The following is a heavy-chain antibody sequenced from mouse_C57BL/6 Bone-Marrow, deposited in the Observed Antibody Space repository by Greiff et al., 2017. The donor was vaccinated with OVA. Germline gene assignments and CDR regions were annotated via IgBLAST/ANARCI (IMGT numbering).Heavy chain of an antibody. CDR2: IRSKSNNYAT. CDR3: VGPFCSIYGYAMDY. Sequence: EVKVVESGGGLVQPKGSLKLSCAASGFTFNTYAMNWVRQAPGKGLEWVARIRSKSNNYATYYADSVKDRFTISRDDSESMLYLQMNNLKTEDTAMYYCVGPFCSIYGYAMDYWGQVTSVTVSS. J-gene: IGHJ4*01. V-gene: IGHV10-1*01. CDR1: GFTFNTYA. D-gene: IGHD2-5*01.